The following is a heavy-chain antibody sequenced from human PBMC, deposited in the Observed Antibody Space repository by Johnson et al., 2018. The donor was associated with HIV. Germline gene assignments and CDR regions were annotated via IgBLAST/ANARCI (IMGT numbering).Heavy chain of an antibody. D-gene: IGHD6-19*01. CDR2: SSSGDRT. Sequence: VQLVESGGGLVQPGGSLRLSCAASGFTVSSNYMSWVRQAPGKGLEWVSASSSGDRTYSAATVTGRLTISRDSSKNNLFLQMHSLRVEDTAIYYCAGRSSASYEDAFDIWGQGTMVTVSS. V-gene: IGHV3-66*01. CDR1: GFTVSSNY. J-gene: IGHJ3*02. CDR3: AGRSSASYEDAFDI.